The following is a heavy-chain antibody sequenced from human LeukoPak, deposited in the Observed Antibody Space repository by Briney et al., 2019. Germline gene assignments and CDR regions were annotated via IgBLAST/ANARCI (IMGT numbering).Heavy chain of an antibody. CDR1: GFTFSRHW. V-gene: IGHV3-74*01. CDR2: INSDASDT. Sequence: PGGSLRLSCAASGFTFSRHWMHWVRQAPGKGLVWISRINSDASDTNYADFVKGRFTISRDNAKNTVYLQINSLRDEDTAVYYCANPHMGDYWGQGTLVTVSS. CDR3: ANPHMGDY. D-gene: IGHD1-14*01. J-gene: IGHJ4*02.